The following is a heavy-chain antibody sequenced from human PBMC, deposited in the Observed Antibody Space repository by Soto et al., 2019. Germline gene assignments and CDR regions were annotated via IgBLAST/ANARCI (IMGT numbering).Heavy chain of an antibody. J-gene: IGHJ4*02. V-gene: IGHV3-7*01. CDR2: INKDGSEK. CDR1: EFSFSDYW. D-gene: IGHD6-13*01. Sequence: EVQLVESGGGFVQPGGSLRLSCSASEFSFSDYWMTWVRQAPGKGPEWVASINKDGSEKSYVDSVKGRFTISRDNAKNSLYLHMSSLRAEDTAVYYCARRAAVVGLDYWGQGALVTVSS. CDR3: ARRAAVVGLDY.